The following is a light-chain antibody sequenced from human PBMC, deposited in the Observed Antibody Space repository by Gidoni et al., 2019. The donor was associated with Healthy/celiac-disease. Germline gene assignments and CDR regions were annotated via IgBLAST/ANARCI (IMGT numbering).Light chain of an antibody. V-gene: IGLV2-14*03. CDR2: DVS. J-gene: IGLJ2*01. Sequence: SSLMIYDVSNRPSGVSNRFSGSKSGNTASLTISGLQAEDEADYYCSSYTSSSKVFGGGTKLTVL. CDR3: SSYTSSSKV.